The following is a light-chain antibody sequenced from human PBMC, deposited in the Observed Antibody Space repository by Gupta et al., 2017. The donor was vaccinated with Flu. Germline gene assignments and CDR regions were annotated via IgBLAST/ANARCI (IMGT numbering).Light chain of an antibody. CDR3: QQYNSPQSS. CDR2: DAS. J-gene: IGKJ2*03. V-gene: IGKV1-33*01. Sequence: DIQMTQSPSSLSASIGDRVTITCQASQDISNYLNWYQQKAGEAPKLLIYDASKLETGVSSRFSGSGSGTDFSFTITSLQPEDIATYYCQQYNSPQSSFGQGTKLEIK. CDR1: QDISNY.